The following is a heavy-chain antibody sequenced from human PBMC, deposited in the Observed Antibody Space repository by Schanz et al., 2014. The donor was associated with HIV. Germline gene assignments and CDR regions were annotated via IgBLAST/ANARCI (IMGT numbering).Heavy chain of an antibody. D-gene: IGHD3-10*01. CDR3: TRSFNRGSRAFDAFDI. CDR2: ISWNSGSL. Sequence: VQLVESGGGVVQPGRSLRLSCAASGFTFDDYAMHWVRQAPGKGLEWVAYISWNSGSLDYADSVKGRFTISRDNAKNSLYLQMSSLRVEDTAVYYCTRSFNRGSRAFDAFDIWGQGTMVTVSS. V-gene: IGHV3-9*01. J-gene: IGHJ3*02. CDR1: GFTFDDYA.